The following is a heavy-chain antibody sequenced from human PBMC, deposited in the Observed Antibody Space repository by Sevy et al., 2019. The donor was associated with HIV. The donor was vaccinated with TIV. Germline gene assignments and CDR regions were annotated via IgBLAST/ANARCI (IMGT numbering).Heavy chain of an antibody. D-gene: IGHD3-10*01. V-gene: IGHV3-33*01. CDR3: ARDRGVRYFDY. CDR1: GFTFSRYG. Sequence: GGSLRLSCAASGFTFSRYGMHWVRQGPGKGLGWVAVIWYDGSNKYYADSVQGRFSISRDQSKNTLYLQVNSLRAEDTAVYYCARDRGVRYFDYWGQGTLVTVSS. J-gene: IGHJ4*02. CDR2: IWYDGSNK.